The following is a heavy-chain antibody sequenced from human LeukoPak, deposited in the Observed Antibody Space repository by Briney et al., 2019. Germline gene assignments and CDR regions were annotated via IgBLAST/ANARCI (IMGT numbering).Heavy chain of an antibody. Sequence: GGPLKISFKGFGYSFTSFWIGWVAQMPGKGLGWMGIFFPGDSDTRYSPSFQGQVTISADKSISTAYLQWSSLKASDTAMYYCARRGAGQETPEPNFDYWGQGTLVTVSS. D-gene: IGHD4-23*01. V-gene: IGHV5-51*01. CDR1: GYSFTSFW. J-gene: IGHJ4*02. CDR2: FFPGDSDT. CDR3: ARRGAGQETPEPNFDY.